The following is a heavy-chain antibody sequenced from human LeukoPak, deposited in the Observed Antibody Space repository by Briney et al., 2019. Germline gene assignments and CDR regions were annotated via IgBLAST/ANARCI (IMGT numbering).Heavy chain of an antibody. D-gene: IGHD5-18*01. J-gene: IGHJ4*02. V-gene: IGHV1-2*02. Sequence: ASVKVSCKASGYTFTSYYMHWVRQAPGQGLEWMGWINPNSGGTNYAQKFQGRVTMTRDTSISTAYMELSRLRSDDTAVYYCARDREYSYGFDDYWGQGTLVTVSS. CDR3: ARDREYSYGFDDY. CDR2: INPNSGGT. CDR1: GYTFTSYY.